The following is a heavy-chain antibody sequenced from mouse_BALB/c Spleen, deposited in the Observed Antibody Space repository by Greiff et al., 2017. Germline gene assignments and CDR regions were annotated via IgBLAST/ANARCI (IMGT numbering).Heavy chain of an antibody. Sequence: VQLQQSAAELARPGASVKMSCKASGYTFTSYTMHWVKQRPGQGLEWIGYINPSSGYTEYNQKFKDKTTLTADKSSSTAYMQLSSLTSEDSAVYYCARSLYDYDTMDYWGQGTSVTVSS. V-gene: IGHV1-4*02. J-gene: IGHJ4*01. CDR1: GYTFTSYT. CDR2: INPSSGYT. CDR3: ARSLYDYDTMDY. D-gene: IGHD2-4*01.